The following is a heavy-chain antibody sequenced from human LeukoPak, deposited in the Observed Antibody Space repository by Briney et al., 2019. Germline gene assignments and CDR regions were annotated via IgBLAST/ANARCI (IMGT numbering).Heavy chain of an antibody. CDR3: ARAYSRESGYDFVFEN. D-gene: IGHD5-12*01. Sequence: QPGGSLRLSCAASGFTFSNYGVHWVRQAPGKGLEWVAVIRYGGSTKYYADSVKGRFTISRDNSKNTVYLEMNSLRAEDTAVCYCARAYSRESGYDFVFENWGQGTLVSVSS. J-gene: IGHJ4*02. CDR1: GFTFSNYG. CDR2: IRYGGSTK. V-gene: IGHV3-33*01.